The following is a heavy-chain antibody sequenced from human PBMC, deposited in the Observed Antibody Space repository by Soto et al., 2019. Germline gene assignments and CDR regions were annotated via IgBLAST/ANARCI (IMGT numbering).Heavy chain of an antibody. V-gene: IGHV3-53*01. J-gene: IGHJ4*02. D-gene: IGHD6-13*01. CDR3: ARRGSSSWCLDY. CDR2: IYSGGST. Sequence: GGSLRLSCAASGFTVRSNYMSWVRQAPGKGLEWVSVIYSGGSTYYADSVKGRFTISRDNSKNTLYLQMNSLRAEDTAVYYCARRGSSSWCLDYWGQGTLVTVSS. CDR1: GFTVRSNY.